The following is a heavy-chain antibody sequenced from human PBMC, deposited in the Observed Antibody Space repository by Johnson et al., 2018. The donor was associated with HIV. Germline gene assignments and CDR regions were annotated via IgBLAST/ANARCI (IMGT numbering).Heavy chain of an antibody. CDR3: AKDLPPNSSWYGAPDAFDI. CDR2: LKSKVDGGTT. V-gene: IGHV3-15*01. Sequence: VQLVESGGGLVKPGGSLRLSCAASGFPFSNAWMNWVRQAPGKGLEWVGRLKSKVDGGTTDYAAPVKDRFTISRDDSKNTLYLQMNSLRAEDTAVYYCAKDLPPNSSWYGAPDAFDIWGQGTMVTVSS. CDR1: GFPFSNAW. D-gene: IGHD6-13*01. J-gene: IGHJ3*02.